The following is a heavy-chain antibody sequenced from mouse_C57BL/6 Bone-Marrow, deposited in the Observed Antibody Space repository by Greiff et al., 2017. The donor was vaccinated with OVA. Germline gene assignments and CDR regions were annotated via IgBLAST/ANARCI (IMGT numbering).Heavy chain of an antibody. CDR1: GFNIKDDY. D-gene: IGHD1-1*01. J-gene: IGHJ2*01. CDR2: IDPENGDT. Sequence: VQLQQSGAELVRPGASVKLSCTASGFNIKDDYMHWVKQRPEQGLEWIGWIDPENGDTEYASKFQGKATITADTSSNTAYLQLSSLTSEDTAVYYWTRDTTVVADYWGQGTTLTGSS. V-gene: IGHV14-4*01. CDR3: TRDTTVVADY.